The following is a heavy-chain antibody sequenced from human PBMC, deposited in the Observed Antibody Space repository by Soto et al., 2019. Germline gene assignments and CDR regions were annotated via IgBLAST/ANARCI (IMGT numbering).Heavy chain of an antibody. Sequence: QVQLVESRGGVVQPGRSLRLACAASGFTFSNYGMHWVRQAPGKGLEWVAVIWYDGSNKYYADSVKGRFTISRDNSKNTLYLQMNSLRAEDTAVYYCALDGTWLGESLLGYFDYCGQGTLVTVSS. J-gene: IGHJ4*02. CDR3: ALDGTWLGESLLGYFDY. D-gene: IGHD3-10*01. V-gene: IGHV3-33*01. CDR1: GFTFSNYG. CDR2: IWYDGSNK.